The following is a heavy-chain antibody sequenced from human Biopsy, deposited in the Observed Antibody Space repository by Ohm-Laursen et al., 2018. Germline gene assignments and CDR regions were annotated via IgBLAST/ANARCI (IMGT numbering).Heavy chain of an antibody. V-gene: IGHV1-69*01. CDR2: IILIFGTA. CDR3: ARDRWPHVTLLGLVVFDF. CDR1: GGAFTNYA. J-gene: IGHJ4*02. Sequence: SSVKVSCKASGGAFTNYAISWVRQAPGQGLEWMGGIILIFGTANYAQKFQGRVTITADESTSTAYMELSSLRSDDTAVYYCARDRWPHVTLLGLVVFDFWGQGTLVIASS. D-gene: IGHD3-3*01.